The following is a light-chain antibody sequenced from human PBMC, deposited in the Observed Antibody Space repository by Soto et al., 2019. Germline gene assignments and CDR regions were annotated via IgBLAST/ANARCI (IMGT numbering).Light chain of an antibody. CDR3: QQYKNWPL. CDR1: QSVSSSY. V-gene: IGKV3-20*01. J-gene: IGKJ5*01. CDR2: GAS. Sequence: EIVLTQSPGTLSLSPGERATLSCRASQSVSSSYLAWYQQKPGQAPRLLIYGASSGATGIPDRFSGSGFGTEFTLTISSLQSEDFAVYYCQQYKNWPLFGQGTRLEIK.